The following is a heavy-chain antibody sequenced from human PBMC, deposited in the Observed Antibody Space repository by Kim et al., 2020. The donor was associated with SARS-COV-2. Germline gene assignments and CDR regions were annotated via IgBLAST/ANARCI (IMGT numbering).Heavy chain of an antibody. J-gene: IGHJ2*01. CDR1: GDSIGSGRHY. D-gene: IGHD3-9*01. CDR2: LFYSGST. CDR3: ARRGAGYPRRLVDS. Sequence: SETLSLTCTISGDSIGSGRHYWGWIRQPPGKGREGLGSLFYSGSTNYSPSLKSRVTISLGTYKKPFSLRLASVTAADTASYYCARRGAGYPRRLVDSGGR. V-gene: IGHV4-39*01.